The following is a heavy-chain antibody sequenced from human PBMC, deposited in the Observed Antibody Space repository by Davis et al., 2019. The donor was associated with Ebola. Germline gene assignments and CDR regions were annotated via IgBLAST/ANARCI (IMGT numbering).Heavy chain of an antibody. CDR1: GYTFTGYY. D-gene: IGHD6-25*01. Sequence: ASVKVSCKASGYTFTGYYMHWVRQAPGQGLEWMGWINPNSGGTNYAQKFQGRVTMTRDTSTSTVYMELSSLRSEDTAVYYCARVAATPGISGFDYWGQGTLVTVSS. J-gene: IGHJ4*02. CDR2: INPNSGGT. V-gene: IGHV1-2*02. CDR3: ARVAATPGISGFDY.